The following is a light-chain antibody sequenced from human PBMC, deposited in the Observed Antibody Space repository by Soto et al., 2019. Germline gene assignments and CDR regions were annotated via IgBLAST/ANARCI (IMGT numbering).Light chain of an antibody. J-gene: IGKJ1*01. V-gene: IGKV3-20*01. CDR3: QQYGSSPQT. CDR1: QSVSSSY. Sequence: EIVLPQSPGTLSLSPGERATLSCRASQSVSSSYLAWYQQKPGQAPRLLIYGASSRATSIPDRFSGSGSGTDFTLTISRLEPEDFAVYYCQQYGSSPQTFGQGTKVDIK. CDR2: GAS.